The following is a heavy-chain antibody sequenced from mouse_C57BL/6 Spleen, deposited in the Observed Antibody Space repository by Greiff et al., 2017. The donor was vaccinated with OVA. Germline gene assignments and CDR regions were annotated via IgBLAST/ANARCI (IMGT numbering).Heavy chain of an antibody. J-gene: IGHJ4*01. Sequence: QVHVKQPGAELVKPGASVKLSCKASGYTFTSYWMHWVKQRPGQGLEWIGMIHPNSGSTNYNEKFKSMATLTVDKSSSTAYMQLSSLTSEDSAVYYCARGGDYDGDAMDYWGQGTSVTVSS. D-gene: IGHD2-4*01. CDR1: GYTFTSYW. V-gene: IGHV1-64*01. CDR3: ARGGDYDGDAMDY. CDR2: IHPNSGST.